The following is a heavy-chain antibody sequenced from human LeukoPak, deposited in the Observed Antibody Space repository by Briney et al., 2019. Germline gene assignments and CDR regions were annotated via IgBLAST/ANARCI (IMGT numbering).Heavy chain of an antibody. D-gene: IGHD2-2*01. CDR2: VNARGYST. V-gene: IGHV3-23*01. J-gene: IGHJ4*02. CDR1: GFTFSSYA. Sequence: PGGSLRLSCAASGFTFSSYAMSWARQAPGKGLEWVSAVNARGYSTYYADSVKGRFTISRDNSKNTVFLQISSLRVEDTAVYYCANLGSSELRVPASQGNWGQGTLVTVSS. CDR3: ANLGSSELRVPASQGN.